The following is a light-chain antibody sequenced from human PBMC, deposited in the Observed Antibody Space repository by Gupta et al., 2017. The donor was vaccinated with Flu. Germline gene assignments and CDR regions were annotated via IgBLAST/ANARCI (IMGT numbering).Light chain of an antibody. V-gene: IGKV2-30*01. Sequence: DGVMTQSPLSPPVTLGQPAAISCRSSKSLVYSDGSTVLHWFHQRPGQAPRRLIYLVSHRESGVPDRFSGSGSGTDFTLKISRVEAEDVGIYFCMQGAHWPWAFGQGTKVEI. CDR1: KSLVYSDGSTV. CDR2: LVS. CDR3: MQGAHWPWA. J-gene: IGKJ1*01.